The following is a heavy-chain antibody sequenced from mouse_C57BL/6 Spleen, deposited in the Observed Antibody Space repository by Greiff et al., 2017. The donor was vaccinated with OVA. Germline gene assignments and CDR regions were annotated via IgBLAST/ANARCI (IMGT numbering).Heavy chain of an antibody. D-gene: IGHD3-1*01. Sequence: LVESGAELVRPGTSVKVSCKASGYAFTNYLIEWVKQRPGQGLEWIGVINPGSGGTNYNEKFKGKATLTADKSSSTAYMQLSSLTSEDSAVYFCARSRTAYWGQGTLVTVSA. V-gene: IGHV1-54*01. CDR3: ARSRTAY. CDR1: GYAFTNYL. J-gene: IGHJ3*01. CDR2: INPGSGGT.